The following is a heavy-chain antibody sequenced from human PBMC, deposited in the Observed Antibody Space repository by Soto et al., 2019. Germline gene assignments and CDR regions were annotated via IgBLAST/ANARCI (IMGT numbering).Heavy chain of an antibody. Sequence: KTSETLSLTCTVSGGSISSGDYYWSWIRQPPGKGLEWIGYIYYSGSTYYNPSLKSRVTISVDTSKNQFSLKLSSVTAADTAVYYCARDADFWSGSPYYYCYGMDVWGQGTTVTVSS. V-gene: IGHV4-30-4*01. CDR1: GGSISSGDYY. CDR3: ARDADFWSGSPYYYCYGMDV. J-gene: IGHJ6*02. D-gene: IGHD3-3*01. CDR2: IYYSGST.